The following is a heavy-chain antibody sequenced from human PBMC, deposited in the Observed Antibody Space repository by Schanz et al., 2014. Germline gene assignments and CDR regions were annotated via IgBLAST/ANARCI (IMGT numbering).Heavy chain of an antibody. D-gene: IGHD3-3*01. CDR3: VRDSFFAFDY. V-gene: IGHV3-30*04. CDR1: GFSFTTYA. J-gene: IGHJ4*02. CDR2: VPFDGSQK. Sequence: VQLLESGGGLVQPGGSLRLSCASSGFSFTTYAMSWVRQAPGKGLEWVAFVPFDGSQKFYADSVKGRFTMSRDNAKNSVFLQMNSLRAEDTAVYYCVRDSFFAFDYWGQGTLVTVSS.